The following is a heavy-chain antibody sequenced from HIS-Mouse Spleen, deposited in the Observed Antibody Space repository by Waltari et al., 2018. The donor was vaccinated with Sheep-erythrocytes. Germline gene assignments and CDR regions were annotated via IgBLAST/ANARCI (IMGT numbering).Heavy chain of an antibody. CDR2: IWYDGSNK. Sequence: GFSSLLSCAASGFTFSSYGMHWVRQAPGKGLEWVAVIWYDGSNKYYADSVKCRFTIAIDNSKNPLYLQMNSLRAEDTAVYYCAKDHNSYDFWSGYYYYGMDVWGQGTTVTVSS. V-gene: IGHV3-33*06. CDR3: AKDHNSYDFWSGYYYYGMDV. CDR1: GFTFSSYG. J-gene: IGHJ6*02. D-gene: IGHD3-3*01.